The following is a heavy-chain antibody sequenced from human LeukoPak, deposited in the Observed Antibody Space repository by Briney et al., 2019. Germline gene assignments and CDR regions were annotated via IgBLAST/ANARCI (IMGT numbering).Heavy chain of an antibody. Sequence: GGSLRPSCAASGFTSSSYAMSWVRQAPGGGLEWVSAISGSGGSTYYADSVKGRFTISRDNSKNTLYLQVNSLRAEDTAVYYCAKVGDYVWGSYRRIDYWGQGTLVTVSS. CDR3: AKVGDYVWGSYRRIDY. CDR1: GFTSSSYA. V-gene: IGHV3-23*01. D-gene: IGHD3-16*02. CDR2: ISGSGGST. J-gene: IGHJ4*02.